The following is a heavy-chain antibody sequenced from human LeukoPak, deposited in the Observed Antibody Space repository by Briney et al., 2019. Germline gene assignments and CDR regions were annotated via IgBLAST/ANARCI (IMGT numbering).Heavy chain of an antibody. J-gene: IGHJ4*02. V-gene: IGHV5-10-1*01. D-gene: IGHD4-17*01. Sequence: GESLKISRKGSGYSFTSYWISWVRQMPGKGLEWMGRIDPGDSDSYTNYNPSFHGHVTISADKSITTAYMQWNSLEASDTGIYYCARLVYHGDYVGYWGQGTLVTVSS. CDR2: IDPGDSDSYT. CDR1: GYSFTSYW. CDR3: ARLVYHGDYVGY.